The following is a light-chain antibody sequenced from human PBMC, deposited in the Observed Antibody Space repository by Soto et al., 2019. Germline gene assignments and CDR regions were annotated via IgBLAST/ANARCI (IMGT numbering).Light chain of an antibody. Sequence: QSALTQPRSVSGSPGQSVTISCTGTSSDVGGYNYVSWYQQHPGKAPKLMIYDVSKRPSGVPDRFSGSKSGNTASLTISGLQAEDEADYYCCSYAGSYTIYVFRTGTKRTVL. CDR3: CSYAGSYTIYV. CDR1: SSDVGGYNY. CDR2: DVS. V-gene: IGLV2-11*01. J-gene: IGLJ1*01.